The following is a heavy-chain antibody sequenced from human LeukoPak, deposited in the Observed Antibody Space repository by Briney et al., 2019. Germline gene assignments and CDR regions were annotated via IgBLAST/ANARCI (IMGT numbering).Heavy chain of an antibody. CDR2: ISYDGSNK. J-gene: IGHJ6*02. Sequence: GGSLRLSCAASGFTFSSYAMHWVRQAPGKGLEWVAVISYDGSNKYYADSVKGRFTISRDNSKNTLYLQMNSLRAEDTAVYYCARDSYDSSGYSFAYYYYGMDVWGQGTTVTVSS. D-gene: IGHD3-22*01. CDR1: GFTFSSYA. V-gene: IGHV3-30-3*01. CDR3: ARDSYDSSGYSFAYYYYGMDV.